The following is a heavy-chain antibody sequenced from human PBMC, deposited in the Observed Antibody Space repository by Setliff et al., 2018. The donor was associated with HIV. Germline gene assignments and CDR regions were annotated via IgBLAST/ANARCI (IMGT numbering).Heavy chain of an antibody. Sequence: GGSLRLSCVGSGFSFSNYDLNWVRQAPGKGLEWVSYISSSSSTIYYADSVKGRFTISRDNAKNSLYLQMNSLRAEDTAVYYCARGIYTGYDHFDYWGQGTLVTVSS. J-gene: IGHJ4*02. CDR3: ARGIYTGYDHFDY. V-gene: IGHV3-48*01. CDR2: ISSSSSTI. CDR1: GFSFSNYD. D-gene: IGHD5-12*01.